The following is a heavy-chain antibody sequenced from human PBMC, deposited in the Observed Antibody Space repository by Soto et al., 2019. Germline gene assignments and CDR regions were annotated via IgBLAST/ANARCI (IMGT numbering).Heavy chain of an antibody. J-gene: IGHJ3*02. CDR2: INHSGST. CDR3: ARALLYCSGGSCYRGAFDI. CDR1: GGSFSGYY. V-gene: IGHV4-34*01. Sequence: ETLSLTCAVYGGSFSGYYWSWIRQPPGKGLEWIGEINHSGSTNYNPSLKSRVTISVDTSKNQFSLKLSSVTAADTAVYYCARALLYCSGGSCYRGAFDIWGQGTMVTVSS. D-gene: IGHD2-15*01.